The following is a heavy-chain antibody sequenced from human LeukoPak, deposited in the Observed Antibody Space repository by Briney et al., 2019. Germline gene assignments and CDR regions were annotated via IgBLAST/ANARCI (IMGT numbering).Heavy chain of an antibody. V-gene: IGHV3-21*01. D-gene: IGHD5-12*01. J-gene: IGHJ4*02. CDR2: ISPDSNYK. CDR3: VRGGYRGFDYEY. CDR1: GFTFSNFY. Sequence: GGSLRLSCAASGFTFSNFYMNWLRLAPGKGLEWVSSISPDSNYKYYVDSVKGRFTISRDNAKSSLYLQMNSLRAEDTAVYYCVRGGYRGFDYEYWGQGTLVTVSS.